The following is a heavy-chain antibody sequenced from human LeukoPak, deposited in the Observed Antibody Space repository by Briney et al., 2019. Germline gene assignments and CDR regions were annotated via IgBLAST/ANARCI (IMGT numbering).Heavy chain of an antibody. J-gene: IGHJ4*02. D-gene: IGHD3-22*01. CDR1: GGSISSNRYY. CDR2: IFYTGST. Sequence: PSETLSLTCTVSGGSISSNRYYWGWLRQPPGKGLKWIGNIFYTGSTYYNPSLKSRVTISVDTSKNQFSLKLSSVTAADTAVYYCARLDNSGYYHIDYWGQGTLVSVSS. CDR3: ARLDNSGYYHIDY. V-gene: IGHV4-39*01.